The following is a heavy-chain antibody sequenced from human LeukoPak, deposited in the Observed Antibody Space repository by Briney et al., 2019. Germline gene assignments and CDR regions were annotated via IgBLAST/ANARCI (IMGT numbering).Heavy chain of an antibody. D-gene: IGHD3-10*01. V-gene: IGHV4-59*01. CDR1: GGSISSYY. CDR3: ARLVVRGGEDY. Sequence: SETLSLTCTVSGGSISSYYWSWIRQPPGKGLEWIGYIYYSGSTNHNPSLKSRVTISVDTSKNQFSLKLSSVTAADTAVYYCARLVVRGGEDYWGQGTLVTVSS. CDR2: IYYSGST. J-gene: IGHJ4*02.